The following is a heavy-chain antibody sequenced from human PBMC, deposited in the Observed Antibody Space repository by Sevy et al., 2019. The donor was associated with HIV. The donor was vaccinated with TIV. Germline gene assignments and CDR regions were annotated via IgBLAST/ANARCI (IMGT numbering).Heavy chain of an antibody. V-gene: IGHV3-23*01. CDR1: GFTFTDYA. Sequence: GGSLRLSCAASGFTFTDYAMNWVRQAPGKGLEWVSCISGSGGSTFYADSVKGRFTISRDNSKNTLYLQMNSLRAEDTAVYYCAKDYYAGSGYYPQGAFDIWGQGTMDTVSS. CDR3: AKDYYAGSGYYPQGAFDI. CDR2: ISGSGGST. J-gene: IGHJ3*02. D-gene: IGHD3-22*01.